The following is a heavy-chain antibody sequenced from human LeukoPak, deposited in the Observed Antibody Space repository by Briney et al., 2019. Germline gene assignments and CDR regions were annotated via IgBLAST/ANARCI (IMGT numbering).Heavy chain of an antibody. D-gene: IGHD3-22*01. CDR2: MNPNSGNT. J-gene: IGHJ4*02. CDR3: ARVYSRRSSGYYYADY. V-gene: IGHV1-8*01. Sequence: EASVKVSCKASGYTFTSYDINWVRQATGQGLEWTGWMNPNSGNTGYARKFQGRVTMTRNTSINTAYMELSSLRSEDPAVYYCARVYSRRSSGYYYADYWGQGTLVTVSS. CDR1: GYTFTSYD.